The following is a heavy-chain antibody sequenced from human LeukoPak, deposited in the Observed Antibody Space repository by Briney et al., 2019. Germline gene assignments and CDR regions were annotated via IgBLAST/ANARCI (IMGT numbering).Heavy chain of an antibody. D-gene: IGHD3-22*01. J-gene: IGHJ4*02. Sequence: PSETLSLTCTVSGGSISSYYWSWIRQPPGKGLEWIGYIYYSGSTNYNPSLKSRVTISVGTSKNQFSLKLSSVTAADTAVYYCARVSGYYDSSGTVDYWGQGTLVTVSS. CDR1: GGSISSYY. V-gene: IGHV4-59*01. CDR2: IYYSGST. CDR3: ARVSGYYDSSGTVDY.